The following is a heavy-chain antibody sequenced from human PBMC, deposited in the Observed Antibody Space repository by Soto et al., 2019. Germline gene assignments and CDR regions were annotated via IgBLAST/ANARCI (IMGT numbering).Heavy chain of an antibody. CDR1: GLTFRNYF. J-gene: IGHJ6*02. Sequence: QVQLVESGGGVVQPGRSLRLSCAASGLTFRNYFMHWVRQAPGKGLEWVAVISSDGSNKYYVDSVKGRFTISRDNSKNPLQLLSNSLGDAAKAVYYCAKDRGPYCSGACCSASYCLYPWGPGTTVTVSS. CDR2: ISSDGSNK. CDR3: AKDRGPYCSGACCSASYCLYP. V-gene: IGHV3-30*18. D-gene: IGHD2-15*01.